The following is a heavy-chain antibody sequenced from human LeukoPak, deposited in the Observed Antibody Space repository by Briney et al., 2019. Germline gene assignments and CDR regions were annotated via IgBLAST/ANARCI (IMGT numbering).Heavy chain of an antibody. CDR2: IYTSGST. CDR3: ARESAGYSSGWTPGY. Sequence: SETLSLTCTVSGGSISSYYWSWIRQPPGKGLEWIGRIYTSGSTNYNPSLKSRVTISVDTSKNQFSLKLSSVTAADTAVYYCARESAGYSSGWTPGYWGQGTLVTVSS. CDR1: GGSISSYY. V-gene: IGHV4-4*08. D-gene: IGHD6-19*01. J-gene: IGHJ4*02.